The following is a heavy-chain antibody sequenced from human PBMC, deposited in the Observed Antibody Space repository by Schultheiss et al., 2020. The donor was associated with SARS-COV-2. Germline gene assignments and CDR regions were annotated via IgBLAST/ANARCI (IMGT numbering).Heavy chain of an antibody. Sequence: SQTLSLTCTVSGGPINNHYWGWIRQPPGKGLEWIGSIYYSGSTYYNPSLKSRVTISVDTSKNQFSLKLSSVTAADTAVYYCARHQAAAGILDYWGQGTLVTVSS. V-gene: IGHV4-39*01. CDR3: ARHQAAAGILDY. CDR2: IYYSGST. CDR1: GGPINNHY. D-gene: IGHD6-13*01. J-gene: IGHJ4*02.